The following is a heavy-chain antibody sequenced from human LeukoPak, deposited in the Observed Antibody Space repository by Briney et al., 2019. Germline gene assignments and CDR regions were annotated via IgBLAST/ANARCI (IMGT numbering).Heavy chain of an antibody. CDR2: ISYEDGSNK. D-gene: IGHD3-10*01. CDR1: RFTFRSYV. V-gene: IGHV3-30*18. J-gene: IGHJ4*02. CDR3: TKERPEEYYGSDSYSDY. Sequence: PGGSLRLSCAASRFTFRSYVMHWVSQAPGKGLEWVAAISYEDGSNKYYADSVKGRFTISRDNSKNTLYLQTNSLRSEDTAIYSCTKERPEEYYGSDSYSDYWGQGTLVTVSS.